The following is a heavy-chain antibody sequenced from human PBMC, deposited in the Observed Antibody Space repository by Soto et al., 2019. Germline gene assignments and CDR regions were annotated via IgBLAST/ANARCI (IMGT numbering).Heavy chain of an antibody. CDR2: INKDGGRT. V-gene: IGHV3-23*01. Sequence: EVQLLESGGGLVQPGGSLRLSCAASGFTFGSYFMNWVRQAPGKGPEWVSDINKDGGRTHYADSVRGRFTISRDNSRNTLYLQMNRLRAEDTALYYCAKDLPWYGMDVWGQGTTVTVSS. CDR1: GFTFGSYF. CDR3: AKDLPWYGMDV. J-gene: IGHJ6*02.